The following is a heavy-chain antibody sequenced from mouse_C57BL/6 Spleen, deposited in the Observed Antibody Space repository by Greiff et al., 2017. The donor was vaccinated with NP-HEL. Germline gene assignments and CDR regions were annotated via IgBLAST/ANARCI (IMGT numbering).Heavy chain of an antibody. CDR2: IYPGSGST. CDR1: GYTFTSYW. Sequence: VQLQQPGAELVKPGASVKMSCKASGYTFTSYWITWVKQRPGQGLEWIGDIYPGSGSTNYNEKFKSKATLTVDTSSSTAYMQLSSLTSEDSAVYYCASYYYGSSSNFDYWGQGTTLTVSS. CDR3: ASYYYGSSSNFDY. J-gene: IGHJ2*01. D-gene: IGHD1-1*01. V-gene: IGHV1-55*01.